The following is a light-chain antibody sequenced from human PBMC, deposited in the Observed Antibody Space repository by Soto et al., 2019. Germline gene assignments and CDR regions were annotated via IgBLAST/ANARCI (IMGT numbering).Light chain of an antibody. J-gene: IGKJ3*01. V-gene: IGKV3-11*01. CDR3: PRGVNGPT. CDR2: DAS. Sequence: EIVVTQSPATLSLSPGERATLSCRTSQSVNRYLDWYQQKPGQAPRLLIYDASNRAAGIPARFSGSGSGTDFSLTISTLDPEVFGFYSCPRGVNGPTSGPGTKVNIK. CDR1: QSVNRY.